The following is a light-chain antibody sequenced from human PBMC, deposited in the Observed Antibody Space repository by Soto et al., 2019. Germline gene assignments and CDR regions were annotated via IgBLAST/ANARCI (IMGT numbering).Light chain of an antibody. J-gene: IGKJ1*01. CDR3: QQYDVSPWT. Sequence: ENVLTQSPDTLSLSPGERATLSCRASQSVGSNHLAWYQQKPGQPPRLLIVRASVRSTGIPDRVSGSGSGTDFTLTIFTLGPEDSGMYYCQQYDVSPWTFGQGTKVEIK. CDR2: RAS. V-gene: IGKV3-20*01. CDR1: QSVGSNH.